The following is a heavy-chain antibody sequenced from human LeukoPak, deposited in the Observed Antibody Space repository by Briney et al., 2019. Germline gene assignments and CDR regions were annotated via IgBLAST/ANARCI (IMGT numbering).Heavy chain of an antibody. CDR3: ARVRITMVRGVPAGDYYGMDV. CDR1: GGSISSGSYY. CDR2: IYTSGST. V-gene: IGHV4-61*02. Sequence: SQTLSLTCTVSGGSISSGSYYWSWIRQPAGKGLEWIGRIYTSGSTNYNPSLKSRVTISVDTSKNQFSLKLGSVTAADTAVYYCARVRITMVRGVPAGDYYGMDVWGQGTTVTVSS. D-gene: IGHD3-10*01. J-gene: IGHJ6*02.